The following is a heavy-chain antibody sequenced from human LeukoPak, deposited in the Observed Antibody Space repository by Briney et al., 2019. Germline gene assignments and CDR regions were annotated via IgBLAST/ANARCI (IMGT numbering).Heavy chain of an antibody. CDR1: GYTFTSYY. V-gene: IGHV1-46*01. Sequence: ASLKVSCKASGYTFTSYYMHWVRQAPGQGLEWMGIINPSGGSTSYAQKFQGRATMTRDTSTSTVYMELSSLRSEDTAVYYCARDRRGTSVYYYPLGYWGQGTLVTVSS. CDR3: ARDRRGTSVYYYPLGY. CDR2: INPSGGST. D-gene: IGHD3-22*01. J-gene: IGHJ4*02.